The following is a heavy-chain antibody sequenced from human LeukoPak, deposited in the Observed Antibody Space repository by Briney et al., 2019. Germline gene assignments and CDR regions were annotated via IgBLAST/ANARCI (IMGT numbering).Heavy chain of an antibody. D-gene: IGHD5-18*01. CDR1: GFTFNNFP. V-gene: IGHV3-23*01. Sequence: GGSLRLSCSASGFTFNNFPMSWVRQAPGKGLEWVSSISGGGGNTDYADSVKDRFTISRDYYKNTLYLQMNSLRAEDTAVYYCASEGGATDTPTIYWYFDLWGRGTLVTVSS. CDR3: ASEGGATDTPTIYWYFDL. CDR2: ISGGGGNT. J-gene: IGHJ2*01.